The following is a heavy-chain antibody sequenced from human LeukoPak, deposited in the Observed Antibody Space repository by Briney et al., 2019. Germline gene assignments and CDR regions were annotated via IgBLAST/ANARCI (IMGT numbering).Heavy chain of an antibody. CDR3: ARDRASSGYYPLISYFDY. V-gene: IGHV4-4*07. CDR1: GGSISSYY. J-gene: IGHJ4*02. D-gene: IGHD3-22*01. Sequence: PSETLSLTCTVSGGSISSYYWSWIRQPAGKGLEWIGRIYTSGSTNYNPSLKSRVTMSVDTSKNQFSLKLSSVTAAVTAVYYCARDRASSGYYPLISYFDYWGQGTLVTVSS. CDR2: IYTSGST.